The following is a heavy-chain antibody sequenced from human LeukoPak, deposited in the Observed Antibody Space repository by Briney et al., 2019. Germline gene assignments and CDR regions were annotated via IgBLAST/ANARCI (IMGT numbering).Heavy chain of an antibody. CDR3: ARKENVYYYFDY. Sequence: PGGSLRLSCAASGFAFSSYWMSWVRQAPGKGLEWIGEINHSGSTNYNPSLQSRVTMSVDTSKNQFSLKLSSVTALDTAVYYCARKENVYYYFDYWGQGTLVTVSS. V-gene: IGHV4-34*01. D-gene: IGHD3-10*01. J-gene: IGHJ4*02. CDR2: INHSGST. CDR1: GFAFSSYW.